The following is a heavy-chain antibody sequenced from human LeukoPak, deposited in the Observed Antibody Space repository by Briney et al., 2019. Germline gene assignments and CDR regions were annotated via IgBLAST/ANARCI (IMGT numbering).Heavy chain of an antibody. J-gene: IGHJ4*02. CDR1: GYTFTSYG. D-gene: IGHD4-23*01. V-gene: IGHV1-18*01. Sequence: ASVKVSCXASGYTFTSYGISWVRQAHGQGLEWMGWISAYNGNTNYAQKLQGRVTMTTDTSTSTAYMELRSLRSDDTAVYYCARDGGNSRRVPVGDFDYWGQGTLVTVSS. CDR2: ISAYNGNT. CDR3: ARDGGNSRRVPVGDFDY.